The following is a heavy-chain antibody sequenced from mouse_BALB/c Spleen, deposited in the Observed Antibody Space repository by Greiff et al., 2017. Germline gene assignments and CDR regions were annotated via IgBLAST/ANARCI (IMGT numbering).Heavy chain of an antibody. CDR3: ARYGYDSSY. D-gene: IGHD2-2*01. CDR1: GYTFTSYW. J-gene: IGHJ3*01. CDR2: IDPSDSYT. Sequence: VQLQQPGAELVKPGASVKLSCKASGYTFTSYWMHWVKQRPGQGLEWIGEIDPSDSYTNYNQKFKGKATLTVDKSSSTAYMQLSSLTSEDSAVYYCARYGYDSSYWGQGTLVTVSA. V-gene: IGHV1-69*02.